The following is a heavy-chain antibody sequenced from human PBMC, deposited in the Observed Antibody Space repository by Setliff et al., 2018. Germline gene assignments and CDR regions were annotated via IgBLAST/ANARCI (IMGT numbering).Heavy chain of an antibody. CDR3: ARSPSSGAYWNPRPFYSDY. CDR2: ISLSGST. Sequence: SETLSLTCSVSGASITSGGFYWTWIRQPAGKGLEWIGHISLSGSTTYNPSVKSRVTISLDTSKNHFSLKLDSVTAADTALYYCARSPSSGAYWNPRPFYSDYWARGTLVTVS. CDR1: GASITSGGFY. V-gene: IGHV4-61*09. J-gene: IGHJ4*02. D-gene: IGHD1-26*01.